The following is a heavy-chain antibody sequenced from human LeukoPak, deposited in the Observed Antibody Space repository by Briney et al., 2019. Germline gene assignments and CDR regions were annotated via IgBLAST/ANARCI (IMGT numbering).Heavy chain of an antibody. D-gene: IGHD3-10*01. Sequence: KPSETLSLTCTVSGGSISSSSYYWGWIRQPPGKGLEWIGYIYYSGSTNYNPSLKSRVTISVDTSKNQFSLKLSSVTAADTAVYYCARVQEWFGELSWFDPWGQGTLVTVSS. CDR2: IYYSGST. CDR3: ARVQEWFGELSWFDP. CDR1: GGSISSSSYY. V-gene: IGHV4-61*05. J-gene: IGHJ5*02.